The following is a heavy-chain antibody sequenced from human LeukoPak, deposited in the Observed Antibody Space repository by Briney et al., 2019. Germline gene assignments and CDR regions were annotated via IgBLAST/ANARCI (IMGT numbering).Heavy chain of an antibody. Sequence: PSETLSLTCTVSGGSISSYYWSWLRQPPGKGLEWIGYIYYSGSTNYNPSLKSRVTISVDTSKNQFSLKLSSVTAADTAVYYCARVHGDHNIWGQGTMVTVSS. D-gene: IGHD4-17*01. J-gene: IGHJ3*02. CDR1: GGSISSYY. CDR3: ARVHGDHNI. V-gene: IGHV4-59*01. CDR2: IYYSGST.